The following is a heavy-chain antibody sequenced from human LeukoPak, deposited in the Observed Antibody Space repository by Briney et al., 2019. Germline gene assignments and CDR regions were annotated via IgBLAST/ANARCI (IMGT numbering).Heavy chain of an antibody. CDR3: ARGLQNLDGMDV. Sequence: ASVKVSCKASGGTFSSYAISWVRQAPGQGLERMGWMNPNSGNTGYAQKFQGRVTMTRNTSISTAYMELSSLRSEDTAVYYCARGLQNLDGMDVWGQGTTVTVSS. CDR2: MNPNSGNT. V-gene: IGHV1-8*02. D-gene: IGHD3-16*01. CDR1: GGTFSSYA. J-gene: IGHJ6*02.